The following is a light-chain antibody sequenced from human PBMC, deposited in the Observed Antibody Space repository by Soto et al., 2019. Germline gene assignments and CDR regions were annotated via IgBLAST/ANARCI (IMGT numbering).Light chain of an antibody. Sequence: EIVLTPSPGTLSLSXGKIAILSCRASQSISSSYLAWYQQKPGQAPRLLIYGASTRATGIPARFSGSGSGTEFTLTISSLQSEDFAVYYCQQYNNWPMFGQGSKVDI. CDR2: GAS. J-gene: IGKJ1*01. CDR1: QSISSSY. V-gene: IGKV3-15*01. CDR3: QQYNNWPM.